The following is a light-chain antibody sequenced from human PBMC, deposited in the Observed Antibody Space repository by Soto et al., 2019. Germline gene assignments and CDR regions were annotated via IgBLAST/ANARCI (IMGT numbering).Light chain of an antibody. CDR3: CSYTSSGSVV. CDR1: NSDVGQYNA. Sequence: QSALTQPASVSGSPGQSITISCTGTNSDVGQYNAVSWYQQHPGKAPKFIIYEVNKRPSGVSDRFSGSKSDNTASLTLSGLQAEDEADYYCCSYTSSGSVVFGGGTKLTVL. CDR2: EVN. J-gene: IGLJ2*01. V-gene: IGLV2-23*02.